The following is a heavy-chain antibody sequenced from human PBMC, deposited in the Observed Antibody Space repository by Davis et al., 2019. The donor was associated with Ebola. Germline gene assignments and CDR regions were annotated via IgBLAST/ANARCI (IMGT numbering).Heavy chain of an antibody. CDR3: ARALTTPHRYYYYGMDV. CDR2: ISSSGSTI. V-gene: IGHV3-48*04. J-gene: IGHJ6*02. Sequence: GGSLRLSCAASGFTFSSYGMHWIRQAPGKGLQWVSYISSSGSTIYYADSVKGRFTISRDNAKNSLYLQMNSLRAEDTAVYYCARALTTPHRYYYYGMDVWGQGTTVTVSS. CDR1: GFTFSSYG. D-gene: IGHD4-11*01.